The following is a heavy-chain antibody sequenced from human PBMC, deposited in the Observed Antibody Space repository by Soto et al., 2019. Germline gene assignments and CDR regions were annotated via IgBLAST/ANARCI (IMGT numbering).Heavy chain of an antibody. CDR3: ARHSRSAGDYEFDP. V-gene: IGHV4-59*08. J-gene: IGHJ5*02. CDR2: IYSSGTT. CDR1: GGSIRSYY. Sequence: SQTLSLTCTVSGGSIRSYYWSWIRQPPGKGLEWIGYIYSSGTTKSNPSLKSRATISIDTSKNQFSLELTSVTAADTAVYYCARHSRSAGDYEFDPWGQGILVTVSS. D-gene: IGHD4-17*01.